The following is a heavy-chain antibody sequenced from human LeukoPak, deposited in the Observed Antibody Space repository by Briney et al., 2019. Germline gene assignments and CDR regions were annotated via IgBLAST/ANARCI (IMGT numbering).Heavy chain of an antibody. J-gene: IGHJ4*02. CDR2: IRSKTDGGTT. D-gene: IGHD3-16*01. CDR1: GFTFTHAW. V-gene: IGHV3-15*01. Sequence: PGGSLRLSCAASGFTFTHAWMSWVRQAPGKGLEWVSRIRSKTDGGTTDYAAPVKGRFSISRDDSKNTLYLQMNSLKTEDTAVYYCTTGALGGWGQGTLVTVSS. CDR3: TTGALGG.